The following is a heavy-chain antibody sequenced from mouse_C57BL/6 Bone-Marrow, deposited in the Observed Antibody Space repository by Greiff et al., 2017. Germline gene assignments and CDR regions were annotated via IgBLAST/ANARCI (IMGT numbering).Heavy chain of an antibody. CDR3: ARRDLRR. J-gene: IGHJ2*01. CDR1: GFTFSDYG. CDR2: ISSGSSTI. V-gene: IGHV5-17*01. D-gene: IGHD1-2*01. Sequence: EVKLMESGGGLVKPGGSLKLSCAASGFTFSDYGMHWVRQAPEKGLEWVAYISSGSSTIYYADTVKGRFTSSRDNAKNPLFLQMSSLRSGDTAMYYCARRDLRRWGQGTTLTVSS.